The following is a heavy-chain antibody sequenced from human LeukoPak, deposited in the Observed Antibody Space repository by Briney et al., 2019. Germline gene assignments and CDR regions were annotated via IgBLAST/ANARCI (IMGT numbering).Heavy chain of an antibody. CDR1: GFTFSSYS. V-gene: IGHV3-21*01. CDR2: ISSSSSYI. Sequence: GGSLRLSCAASGFTFSSYSMNWVRQAPGKGLEWVSSISSSSSYIYYADSVKGRFTISRDNAKNSLYLQMNSLRAEDTAVYYCARDGANGYYYYYMDVWGKGTTVTVSS. D-gene: IGHD2-8*01. J-gene: IGHJ6*03. CDR3: ARDGANGYYYYYMDV.